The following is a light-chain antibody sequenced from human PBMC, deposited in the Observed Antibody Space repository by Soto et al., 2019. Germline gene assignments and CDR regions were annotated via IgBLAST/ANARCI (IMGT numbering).Light chain of an antibody. Sequence: DIQMTQSPSSLSASVGDRVTITCQASHDIRNYLNGYQQKPGQAPRLLTHDASRLQTGVPSRFSGSGSGTDFILTITSLQPDGIAKYHCQQYDNLPLTFGGGTKVEI. CDR2: DAS. CDR3: QQYDNLPLT. J-gene: IGKJ4*01. CDR1: HDIRNY. V-gene: IGKV1-33*01.